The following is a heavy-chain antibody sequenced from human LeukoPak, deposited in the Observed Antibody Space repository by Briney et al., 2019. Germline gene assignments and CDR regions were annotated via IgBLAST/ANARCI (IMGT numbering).Heavy chain of an antibody. CDR1: GGSISSYY. CDR3: ARERYYYGSGSYRTNRFDP. D-gene: IGHD3-10*01. J-gene: IGHJ5*02. Sequence: SETLSLTCTVSGGSISSYYWSWIRQPAGKGLEWIGRIYTSGSTNYNPSLKSRVTMSVDTSKNQFSLKLSSVTAADTAVYYCARERYYYGSGSYRTNRFDPWGQGTLVTVSS. V-gene: IGHV4-4*07. CDR2: IYTSGST.